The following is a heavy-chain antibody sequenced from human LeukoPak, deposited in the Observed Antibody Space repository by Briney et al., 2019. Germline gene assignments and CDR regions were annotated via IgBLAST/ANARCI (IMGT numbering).Heavy chain of an antibody. CDR1: GFTFSSYA. Sequence: PGGSLRLSCAASGFTFSSYAMSWVRQAPGKGLEXXXAISGSGGSTYYADSVKGRFTISRDNSKNTLYLQMNSLRAEDTAVYYCAKARGTAHYFDYWGQGTLVTVSS. J-gene: IGHJ4*02. V-gene: IGHV3-23*01. CDR3: AKARGTAHYFDY. CDR2: ISGSGGST.